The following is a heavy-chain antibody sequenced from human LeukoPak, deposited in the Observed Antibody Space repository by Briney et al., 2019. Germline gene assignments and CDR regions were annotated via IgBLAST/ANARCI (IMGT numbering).Heavy chain of an antibody. CDR3: AKSIVATMGWFDP. J-gene: IGHJ5*02. D-gene: IGHD5-12*01. CDR1: AGSIGSYY. CDR2: IYYSGSN. Sequence: PSETLSLTCTVSAGSIGSYYWSWIRQPPGKGLEWNGYIYYSGSNNYNPSLKSRVTISVDTSKNQFSLKLSSVTAADTAVYYCAKSIVATMGWFDPWGQGTLVTVSS. V-gene: IGHV4-59*08.